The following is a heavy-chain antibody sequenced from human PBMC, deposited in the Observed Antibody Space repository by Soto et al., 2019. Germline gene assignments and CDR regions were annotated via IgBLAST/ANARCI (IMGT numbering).Heavy chain of an antibody. CDR2: IWYDGSNK. Sequence: SGGSLRLSCAASGFTFSSYGMHWVRQAPGKGLEWVAVIWYDGSNKYYADSVKGRFTISRDNSKNTLYLQMNSLRAEDTAVYYCARDNLLAGDVPVTTWYNWFDPWGQGTLVTVSS. V-gene: IGHV3-33*01. CDR1: GFTFSSYG. J-gene: IGHJ5*02. CDR3: ARDNLLAGDVPVTTWYNWFDP. D-gene: IGHD4-4*01.